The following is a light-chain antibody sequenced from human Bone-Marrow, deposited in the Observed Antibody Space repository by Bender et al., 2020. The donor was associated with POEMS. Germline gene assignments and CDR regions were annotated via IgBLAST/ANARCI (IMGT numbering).Light chain of an antibody. CDR3: SSYGDSYNLI. V-gene: IGLV2-8*01. CDR1: SSDVGYYNE. J-gene: IGLJ2*01. CDR2: NVN. Sequence: QSALTQPASVSGSPGQSITISCIGTSSDVGYYNEVSWYQQYPGKAPKVLIYNVNNRPSGVSDRFSGSKSGNTASLTVSGLQGEDEADYFCSSYGDSYNLIFGGGTKVTVL.